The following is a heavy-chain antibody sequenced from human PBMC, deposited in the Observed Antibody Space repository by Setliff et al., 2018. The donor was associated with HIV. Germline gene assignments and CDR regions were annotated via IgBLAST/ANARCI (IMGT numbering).Heavy chain of an antibody. CDR3: ATGLIMAPDY. J-gene: IGHJ4*02. CDR2: IYYNGKT. V-gene: IGHV4-59*08. Sequence: SETLSLTCSVSGGSISSYYWTWVRQPPGKGLEWVGHIYYNGKTDYNPSLKSRLIMSVDRSNNQFSLGLTSVTAADTAVYYCATGLIMAPDYWGQGSLVTVSS. CDR1: GGSISSYY. D-gene: IGHD2-8*01.